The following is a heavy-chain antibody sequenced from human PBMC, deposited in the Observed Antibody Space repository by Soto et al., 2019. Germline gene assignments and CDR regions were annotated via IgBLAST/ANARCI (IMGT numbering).Heavy chain of an antibody. J-gene: IGHJ6*03. CDR1: GGSISSSSYY. D-gene: IGHD2-2*01. CDR2: IYYSGST. CDR3: ARHAKYCSSTSCYGAGYYYYYYMDV. V-gene: IGHV4-39*01. Sequence: SETLSLTCTVSGGSISSSSYYWGWIRQPPGKGLEWIGSIYYSGSTYYNPSLKSRVTISVDTSKNQFSLKLSSVTAADTAVYYCARHAKYCSSTSCYGAGYYYYYYMDVWGKGTTVTVSS.